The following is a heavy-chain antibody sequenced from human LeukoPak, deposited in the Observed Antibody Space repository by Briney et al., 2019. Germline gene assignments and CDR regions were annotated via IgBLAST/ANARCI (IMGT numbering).Heavy chain of an antibody. CDR3: ARDADYSSGWLFDY. CDR2: ISYDGSNK. CDR1: GFTFSSYA. Sequence: GGSLRLSCAASGFTFSSYAMHWVRQAPGKGLEWVAVISYDGSNKYYADSVRGRFTISRDNSKNTLYLQMNSLRAEDTAVYYCARDADYSSGWLFDYWGQGTLVTVSS. D-gene: IGHD6-19*01. V-gene: IGHV3-30-3*01. J-gene: IGHJ4*02.